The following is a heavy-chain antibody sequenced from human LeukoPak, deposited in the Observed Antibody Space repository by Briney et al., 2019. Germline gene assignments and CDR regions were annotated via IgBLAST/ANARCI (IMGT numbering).Heavy chain of an antibody. V-gene: IGHV4-59*01. D-gene: IGHD6-13*01. CDR3: ARDRVYAFDI. Sequence: SETLSLTCTVSGGSISSYYWSWIRQPPGKGLEWIGYIFYSGSTNYNPSLKSRVTISRDTSKNQFSLKLTSVTAADTAVYYCARDRVYAFDIWGQGTMVTVSS. CDR1: GGSISSYY. CDR2: IFYSGST. J-gene: IGHJ3*02.